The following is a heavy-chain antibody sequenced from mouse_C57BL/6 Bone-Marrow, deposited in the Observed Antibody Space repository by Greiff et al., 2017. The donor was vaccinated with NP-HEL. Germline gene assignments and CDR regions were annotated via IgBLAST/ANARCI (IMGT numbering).Heavy chain of an antibody. CDR3: ARRGIYSNYGWYFDV. CDR2: ILPGRGST. Sequence: VQLQQSGAELMKPGASVKLSCKATGYTFTGYWIEWVKQRPGHGLEWIGEILPGRGSTNYNEKVKGKATFTADTSSNTAYMQLSSLTTEDSAIYYCARRGIYSNYGWYFDVWGTGTTVTVSS. J-gene: IGHJ1*03. V-gene: IGHV1-9*01. CDR1: GYTFTGYW. D-gene: IGHD2-5*01.